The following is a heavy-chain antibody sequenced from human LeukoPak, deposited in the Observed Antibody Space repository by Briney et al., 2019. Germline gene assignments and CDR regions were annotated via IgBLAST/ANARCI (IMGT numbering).Heavy chain of an antibody. Sequence: PGGSLRLSCAASGFSVSNYYMSWVRQAPGKGLEWVSVIYSGGNTYYTDSVKGRFTISRDNSKNTLYLQMNSLRAEDTAVYYCAKSLHYDSSGYGYWGQGTLVTVSS. CDR3: AKSLHYDSSGYGY. J-gene: IGHJ4*02. CDR2: IYSGGNT. V-gene: IGHV3-53*01. CDR1: GFSVSNYY. D-gene: IGHD3-22*01.